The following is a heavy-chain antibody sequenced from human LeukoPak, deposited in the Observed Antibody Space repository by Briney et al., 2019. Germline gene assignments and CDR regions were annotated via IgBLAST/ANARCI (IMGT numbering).Heavy chain of an antibody. CDR2: IWNDGSNK. D-gene: IGHD3/OR15-3a*01. Sequence: PGGSLRLSCAASGFTLSTYGMYWVRQAPGKGLEWVAVIWNDGSNKHYADSVKGRFTISRDNSKNTLDLQMNSLRAEDTAVYYCARDTLWDWNYYYYYMDVWGKGTTVTVSS. V-gene: IGHV3-33*01. CDR1: GFTLSTYG. CDR3: ARDTLWDWNYYYYYMDV. J-gene: IGHJ6*03.